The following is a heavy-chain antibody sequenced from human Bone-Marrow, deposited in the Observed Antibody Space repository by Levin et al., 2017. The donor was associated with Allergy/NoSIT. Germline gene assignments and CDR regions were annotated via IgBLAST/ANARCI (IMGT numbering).Heavy chain of an antibody. CDR1: LSLFLFSS. V-gene: IGHV1-2*02. CDR2: INPNSGGT. Sequence: ASVKVSCMSALSLFLFSSLPWVRQAPGQGLEWMGWINPNSGGTNYAQKFQGRVTMTRDPSISTAYMELSRLRSDDTAVYYCARLEVIVTGYDYWGQGTLVTVSS. CDR3: ARLEVIVTGYDY. J-gene: IGHJ4*02. D-gene: IGHD3-9*01.